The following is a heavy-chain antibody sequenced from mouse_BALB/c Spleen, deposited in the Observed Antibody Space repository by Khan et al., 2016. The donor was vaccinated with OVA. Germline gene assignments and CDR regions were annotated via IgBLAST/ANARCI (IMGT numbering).Heavy chain of an antibody. CDR3: VREGAYHRSDGWFAY. D-gene: IGHD2-14*01. Sequence: VQLQQSGAELARPGASLKMSCKASGYTFTSYTMHWVRQRPGQPPEWIGHINPSNSYTNYNQNFKDKATLTVDKSSNTAYMTRSSLTSEDSAVDYCVREGAYHRSDGWFAYWGQGTLVTVSA. CDR2: INPSNSYT. V-gene: IGHV1-4*01. CDR1: GYTFTSYT. J-gene: IGHJ3*01.